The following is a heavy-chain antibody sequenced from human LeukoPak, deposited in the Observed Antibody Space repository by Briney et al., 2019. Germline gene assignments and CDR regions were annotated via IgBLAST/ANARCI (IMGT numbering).Heavy chain of an antibody. V-gene: IGHV4-61*08. CDR1: GGSISSGGYS. J-gene: IGHJ5*02. CDR3: AREGTAGTNLNWFDP. Sequence: SETLSLTCTVSGGSISSGGYSWSWIRQHPGKGLEWIGYISYSGSTNFNPSLKSRVTISVDTSKNQFSVKLSSVTAADTAVYYCAREGTAGTNLNWFDPWGQGTLVTVSS. D-gene: IGHD1-1*01. CDR2: ISYSGST.